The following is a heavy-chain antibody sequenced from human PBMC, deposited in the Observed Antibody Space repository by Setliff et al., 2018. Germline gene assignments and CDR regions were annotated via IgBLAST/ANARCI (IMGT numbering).Heavy chain of an antibody. CDR2: IIPIFGTA. CDR3: VRDAGWQYDDYAGVYFPH. Sequence: SVKVSCKASGYTFRSYAMNWVRQAPGQGLEWMGGIIPIFGTANYAQKFQGRVTITTDESTSTAYMELRSLRSDDTAVYYCVRDAGWQYDDYAGVYFPHWGQGTLVTVSS. D-gene: IGHD4-17*01. CDR1: GYTFRSYA. J-gene: IGHJ1*01. V-gene: IGHV1-69*05.